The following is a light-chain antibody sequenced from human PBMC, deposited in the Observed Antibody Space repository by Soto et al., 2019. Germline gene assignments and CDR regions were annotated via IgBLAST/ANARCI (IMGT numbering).Light chain of an antibody. J-gene: IGKJ1*01. CDR1: HSVDSTH. V-gene: IGKV3-20*01. CDR3: QHYGDSRT. Sequence: EIVLTQSPGTLSLSPGERATLSCRTSHSVDSTHLAWYQQKPGQAPRLLIYGASGRATGIPDRFGGSGSGTDFTITISRLEPEDFAVYYCQHYGDSRTFGQGTKVEVK. CDR2: GAS.